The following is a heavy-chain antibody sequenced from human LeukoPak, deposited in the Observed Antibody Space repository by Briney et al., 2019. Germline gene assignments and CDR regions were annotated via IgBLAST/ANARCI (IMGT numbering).Heavy chain of an antibody. V-gene: IGHV4-34*01. D-gene: IGHD6-13*01. Sequence: PSETLSLTCAVYGGSFSGYYWSWIRQPPGKGLEWIGEINHSGSTNYNPSLKSRVTISVDTSKNQFSLKLSSVTAADTAVYYCARAPRAPSSPRRWFDPWGQGTLVTVSS. CDR2: INHSGST. J-gene: IGHJ5*02. CDR3: ARAPRAPSSPRRWFDP. CDR1: GGSFSGYY.